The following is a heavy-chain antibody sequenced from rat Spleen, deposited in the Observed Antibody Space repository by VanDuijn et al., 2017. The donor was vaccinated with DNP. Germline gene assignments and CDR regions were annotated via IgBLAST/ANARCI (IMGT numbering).Heavy chain of an antibody. CDR2: ISTGGGTL. Sequence: EVQLVESGGGLVQPGRSLKLSCAASGFTFSYYGMAWVRQTPKKGLEWVATISTGGGTLYYRDSVKGRFTISRDDAKSTLYLQMDSLRSEDTATYYCAEWGPHTVLTGNWGQGVMVTVSS. V-gene: IGHV5S13*01. CDR3: AEWGPHTVLTGN. J-gene: IGHJ2*01. CDR1: GFTFSYYG. D-gene: IGHD2-5*01.